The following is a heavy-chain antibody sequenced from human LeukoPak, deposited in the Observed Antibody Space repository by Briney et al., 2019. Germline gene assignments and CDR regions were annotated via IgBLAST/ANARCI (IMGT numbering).Heavy chain of an antibody. CDR2: IKQDGREK. J-gene: IGHJ3*02. CDR3: ARDQQGDITIFGVVMPCDI. D-gene: IGHD3-3*01. V-gene: IGHV3-7*01. CDR1: GFTFSSYW. Sequence: GSLRLSCAASGFTFSSYWMSWVRQAPGKGLEWVANIKQDGREKYYVDSVKGRFTISRDNAKNSLYLRMNSLRAEGTAVYYSARDQQGDITIFGVVMPCDIWGQGTMVTVSS.